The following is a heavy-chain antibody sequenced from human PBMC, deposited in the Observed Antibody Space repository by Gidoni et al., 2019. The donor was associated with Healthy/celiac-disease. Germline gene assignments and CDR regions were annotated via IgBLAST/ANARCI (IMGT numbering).Heavy chain of an antibody. CDR1: GYSFTGYW. V-gene: IGHV5-51*01. D-gene: IGHD3-3*01. CDR2: IYSGDSDT. CDR3: ARHVSEVYEFWRPDY. J-gene: IGHJ4*02. Sequence: DVQLVQSGAEVIKPGESLKISCKGSGYSFTGYWIGWVRQMPGKGLEWMGIIYSGDSDTRYSPSFQGQVTISADKSISTAYLQWRRLKASDTAMYYCARHVSEVYEFWRPDYWGQGTLVTVSS.